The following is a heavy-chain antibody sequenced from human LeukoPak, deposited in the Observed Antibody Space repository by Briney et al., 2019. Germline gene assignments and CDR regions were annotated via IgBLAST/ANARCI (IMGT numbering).Heavy chain of an antibody. CDR3: ARADSSGRYEGLIYFDY. J-gene: IGHJ4*02. CDR1: GGSISSYY. CDR2: IYYSGST. Sequence: SETLSLTCTVSGGSISSYYWSWIRQPPGKGLEWIGYIYYSGSTNYNPSLKSRVTISVDTSKNQFSLKLSSVTAADTAVYYCARADSSGRYEGLIYFDYWGQGTLVTVSS. V-gene: IGHV4-59*01. D-gene: IGHD6-19*01.